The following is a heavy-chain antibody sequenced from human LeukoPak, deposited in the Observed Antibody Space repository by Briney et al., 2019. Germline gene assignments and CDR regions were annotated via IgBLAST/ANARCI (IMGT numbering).Heavy chain of an antibody. CDR2: IYYSGST. D-gene: IGHD6-19*01. CDR1: GGSISSSSYY. Sequence: SETLSLTCTVSGGSISSSSYYWGWIRQPPGKGLEWIGSIYYSGSTYYNPSLKSRVTISVDTSKNQFALKLSSVTAADTAVYYCARPHGYSSGWFTYWGQGTLVTVSS. CDR3: ARPHGYSSGWFTY. J-gene: IGHJ4*02. V-gene: IGHV4-39*01.